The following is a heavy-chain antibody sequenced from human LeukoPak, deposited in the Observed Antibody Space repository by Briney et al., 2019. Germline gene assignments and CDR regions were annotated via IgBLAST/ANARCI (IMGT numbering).Heavy chain of an antibody. CDR1: GFTFSNAW. CDR3: ARDWSYGSDTHFDY. V-gene: IGHV3-15*05. CDR2: IKSKTDGGTT. Sequence: GGSLRLSCAASGFTFSNAWMSWVRQAPGKGLEWVGRIKSKTDGGTTDYAAPVKGRFTISRDDSKNTLYLQMNSLRAEDTAVYYCARDWSYGSDTHFDYWGQGTLVTVSS. J-gene: IGHJ4*02. D-gene: IGHD3-10*01.